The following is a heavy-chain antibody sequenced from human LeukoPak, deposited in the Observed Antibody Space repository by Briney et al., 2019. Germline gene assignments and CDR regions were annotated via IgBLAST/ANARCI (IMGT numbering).Heavy chain of an antibody. D-gene: IGHD2-15*01. V-gene: IGHV3-48*03. CDR1: GFTFSSYE. CDR3: TRSLVVIGY. CDR2: ISSTAGTI. J-gene: IGHJ4*02. Sequence: PGGSLRLSCAASGFTFSSYEMNWVRQAPGKGLEWISYISSTAGTIYYADSVKGRFTISRDNAKSSLYLQMNSLRAEDTAVYYCTRSLVVIGYWGQGTLVTVSS.